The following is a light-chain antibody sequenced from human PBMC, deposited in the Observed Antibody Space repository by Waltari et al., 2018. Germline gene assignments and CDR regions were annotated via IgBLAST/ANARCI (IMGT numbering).Light chain of an antibody. CDR3: SSYAGSNNVV. CDR1: SSDVGAYNH. V-gene: IGLV2-8*01. Sequence: QSALTQPPSASGSPGQSVTISCTGTSSDVGAYNHVSWYQHHPGKAPKLMIYEVSKRPSGVPDRFSGSKSGNTASLTVSGLQAEDEADYYCSSYAGSNNVVFGGGTKLTVL. J-gene: IGLJ2*01. CDR2: EVS.